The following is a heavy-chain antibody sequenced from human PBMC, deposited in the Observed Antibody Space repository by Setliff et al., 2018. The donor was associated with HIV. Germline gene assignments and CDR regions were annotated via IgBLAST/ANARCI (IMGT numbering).Heavy chain of an antibody. J-gene: IGHJ4*02. Sequence: ASVKVSCKASGYTFTSYGISWVRQVPGQGLEWMGWISAYNGNTNYAQKLKGRVTMTTDTSTSTAYMELRSLRSDDTAVYYCARDMRSDIVVVVAAIPGDYWGQGTLVTVSS. CDR3: ARDMRSDIVVVVAAIPGDY. D-gene: IGHD2-15*01. CDR1: GYTFTSYG. V-gene: IGHV1-18*01. CDR2: ISAYNGNT.